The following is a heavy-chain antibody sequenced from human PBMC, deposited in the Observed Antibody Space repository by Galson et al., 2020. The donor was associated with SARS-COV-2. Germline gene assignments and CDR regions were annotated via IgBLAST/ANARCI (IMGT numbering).Heavy chain of an antibody. Sequence: GESLKISCTASGFTFSSYSMNWVRQAPGKGLEWVSSISSSSSYIYYADSVKGRFTISRDNAKNSLYLQMNSLRAEATAVYYCASYPADQYCYYGMDVGGQGTTVTVSS. CDR3: ASYPADQYCYYGMDV. J-gene: IGHJ6*02. V-gene: IGHV3-21*01. CDR2: ISSSSSYI. D-gene: IGHD2-2*01. CDR1: GFTFSSYS.